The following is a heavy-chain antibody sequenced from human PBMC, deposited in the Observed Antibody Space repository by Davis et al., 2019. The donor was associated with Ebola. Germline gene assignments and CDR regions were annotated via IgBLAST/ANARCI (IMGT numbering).Heavy chain of an antibody. CDR3: ARSSSWAFLLYFDY. Sequence: GESLKISCAASGFTFSSYAMHWVRQAPGKGLEWVAVISYDGSNKYYADSVKGRFTISRGNSKNTLYLQMNSLRAEDTAVYYCARSSSWAFLLYFDYWGQGTLVTVSS. J-gene: IGHJ4*02. D-gene: IGHD6-13*01. V-gene: IGHV3-30-3*01. CDR1: GFTFSSYA. CDR2: ISYDGSNK.